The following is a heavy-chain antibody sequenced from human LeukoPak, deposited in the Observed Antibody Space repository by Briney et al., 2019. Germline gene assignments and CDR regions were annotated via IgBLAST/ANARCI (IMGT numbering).Heavy chain of an antibody. CDR1: GGSISSSSYY. Sequence: SETLSLTCTVSGGSISSSSYYWGWIRQPPGKGLEWIGSIYYSGSTYYNPSLKSRVTISVDTSKNQFSLKLSSVTAADTAVYYCARDRGSRYNWFDPWGQGTLVTVSS. D-gene: IGHD3-10*01. CDR3: ARDRGSRYNWFDP. J-gene: IGHJ5*02. CDR2: IYYSGST. V-gene: IGHV4-39*07.